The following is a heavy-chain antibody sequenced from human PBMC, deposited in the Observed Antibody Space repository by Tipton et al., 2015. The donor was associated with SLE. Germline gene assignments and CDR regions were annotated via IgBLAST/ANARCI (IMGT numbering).Heavy chain of an antibody. J-gene: IGHJ6*02. CDR2: IYFTGST. V-gene: IGHV4-59*11. Sequence: TLSLTCTVSGGSISNHYLNWIRQPPGKGLEWIGYIYFTGSTDYNPSLKSRVTISLDTSKNQFSLKLSSVTAADTAVYYCARDQGSDYGSGSYDSDYYYYGMDVWGQGTTVTVSS. D-gene: IGHD3-10*01. CDR1: GGSISNHY. CDR3: ARDQGSDYGSGSYDSDYYYYGMDV.